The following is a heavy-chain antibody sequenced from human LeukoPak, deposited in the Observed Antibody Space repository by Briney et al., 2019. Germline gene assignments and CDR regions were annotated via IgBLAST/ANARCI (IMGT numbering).Heavy chain of an antibody. CDR1: VVTFCNNA. D-gene: IGHD2-8*01. J-gene: IGHJ4*02. Sequence: VGSLRHSCADPVVTFCNNAMSCVREAPGKGLEWVSTISGGGITTYYGDSAKGGFTISRDNSKKTMMLQMNSLIADDATVYYCSSQSGTRVWIVFDYWGQGILVTVSS. CDR3: SSQSGTRVWIVFDY. V-gene: IGHV3-23*01. CDR2: ISGGGITT.